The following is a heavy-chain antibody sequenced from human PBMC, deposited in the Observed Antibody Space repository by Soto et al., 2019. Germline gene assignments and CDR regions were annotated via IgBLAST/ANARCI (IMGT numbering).Heavy chain of an antibody. CDR1: GFSLSTSEMC. CDR2: IDWDDDK. Sequence: SGPTPVNPAQTLTLTCTFFGFSLSTSEMCVSWIRQPPGKALEWLALIDWDDDKYYSTSLKTRLTISKDTSKNQVVLTMTNMDPVDTATYYCARGPYYDILTGPYFDYWGQGTLVTVSS. D-gene: IGHD3-9*01. J-gene: IGHJ4*02. CDR3: ARGPYYDILTGPYFDY. V-gene: IGHV2-70*01.